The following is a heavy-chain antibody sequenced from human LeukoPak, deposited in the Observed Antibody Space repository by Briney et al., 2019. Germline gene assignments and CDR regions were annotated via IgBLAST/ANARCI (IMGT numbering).Heavy chain of an antibody. V-gene: IGHV3-53*01. Sequence: GGSLRLSCAASGFTVSSNYMSWVRQAPGKGLEWVSVIYSGGSTYYADSVKGRFTISRDNSKNTLYLQMNSLRAEVTAVYYCARSFSSSGDYFDYWGQGTLVTVSS. J-gene: IGHJ4*02. CDR1: GFTVSSNY. CDR3: ARSFSSSGDYFDY. CDR2: IYSGGST. D-gene: IGHD6-13*01.